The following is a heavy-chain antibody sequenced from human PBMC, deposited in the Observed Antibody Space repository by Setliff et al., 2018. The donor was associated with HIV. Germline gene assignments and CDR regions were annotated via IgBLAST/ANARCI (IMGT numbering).Heavy chain of an antibody. D-gene: IGHD3-9*01. CDR1: GFTFSNYA. Sequence: PGGSLRLSCAASGFTFSNYAMSWVRQAPGKGLEWVSAISGSGRSTYYADSVKGRFTISRDNSKNTLYLQMISLRSEDTAVYYCARGGRLQYCDWPSYAMDVWGQGTTVTVSS. J-gene: IGHJ6*02. CDR3: ARGGRLQYCDWPSYAMDV. CDR2: ISGSGRST. V-gene: IGHV3-23*01.